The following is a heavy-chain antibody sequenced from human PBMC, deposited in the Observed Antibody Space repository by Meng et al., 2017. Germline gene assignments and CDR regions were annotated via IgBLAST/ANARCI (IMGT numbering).Heavy chain of an antibody. V-gene: IGHV4-34*01. CDR1: GGSFSGYY. CDR3: ARRGIAARPFYY. J-gene: IGHJ4*02. CDR2: INHSGST. Sequence: QVQLQQWGAGLLKPSETLSLTCAGYGGSFSGYYWSWIRQPPGKGLEWIGEINHSGSTNYNPSLKSRVTISVDTSKNQFSLKLSPVTAADTAVYYCARRGIAARPFYYWGQGTLVTVSS. D-gene: IGHD6-6*01.